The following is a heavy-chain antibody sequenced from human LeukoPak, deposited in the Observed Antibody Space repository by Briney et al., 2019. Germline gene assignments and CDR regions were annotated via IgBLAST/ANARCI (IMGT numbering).Heavy chain of an antibody. J-gene: IGHJ5*02. D-gene: IGHD3-10*01. CDR1: GYTFTSYD. Sequence: GASVKVSCKASGYTFTSYDINWVRQAPGQGLEWMGWMNPNSGNTGYAQKFQGRVTMTRNTSISTAYMELSSLRSEDTAVYYCARGRGGGYYYGSGSYQNWFDPWGQGTLVTVSS. CDR2: MNPNSGNT. V-gene: IGHV1-8*01. CDR3: ARGRGGGYYYGSGSYQNWFDP.